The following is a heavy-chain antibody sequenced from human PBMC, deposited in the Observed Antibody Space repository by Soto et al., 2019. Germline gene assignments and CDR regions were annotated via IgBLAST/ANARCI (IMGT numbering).Heavy chain of an antibody. CDR2: IIGVGDKA. V-gene: IGHV3-23*01. D-gene: IGHD4-17*01. CDR1: GFSFRGYG. CDR3: AKDYDYGASLHFDY. Sequence: EVQLLEAGGGLVQPGGSLRLSCAASGFSFRGYGMSWVRQAPGKGLEWLSPIIGVGDKAYYADSVRGRFTISRDNAKNPLYLQLNDLGAEVKAIYYCAKDYDYGASLHFDYWGEGTLVTVSS. J-gene: IGHJ4*02.